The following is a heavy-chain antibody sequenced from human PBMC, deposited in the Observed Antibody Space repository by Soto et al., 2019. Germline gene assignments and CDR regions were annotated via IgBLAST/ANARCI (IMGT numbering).Heavy chain of an antibody. Sequence: QVQLVQSGAEVKKPGSSVKVSCKASGGTFSSYAISWVRQAPGQGLEWMGGIIPIFGTANYAQKFQGRVTITADESTSTAYMELSSLRSEDTAVYYCARVRGIAAALGYYYGMDVWGQGTTVTVSS. V-gene: IGHV1-69*01. CDR2: IIPIFGTA. D-gene: IGHD6-13*01. J-gene: IGHJ6*02. CDR3: ARVRGIAAALGYYYGMDV. CDR1: GGTFSSYA.